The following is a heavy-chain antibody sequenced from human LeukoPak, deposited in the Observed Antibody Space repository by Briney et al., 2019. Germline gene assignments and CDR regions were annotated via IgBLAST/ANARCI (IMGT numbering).Heavy chain of an antibody. D-gene: IGHD2-2*01. CDR3: ARGLGYCSSTSCYVTYYYGMDV. J-gene: IGHJ6*02. V-gene: IGHV3-33*01. Sequence: GGSLRLSCAASGFTFSSYGMHWVRQAPGKGLEWVAVIWYDGSNKYYADSVKGRFTISRDNSKNTLYLQMNSLRAEDTAVYYCARGLGYCSSTSCYVTYYYGMDVWGQGTTVTVSS. CDR1: GFTFSSYG. CDR2: IWYDGSNK.